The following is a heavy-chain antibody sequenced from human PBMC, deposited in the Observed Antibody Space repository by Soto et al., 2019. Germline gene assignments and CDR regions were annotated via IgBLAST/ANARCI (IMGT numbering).Heavy chain of an antibody. CDR2: IKQDGSDK. Sequence: EVQLVESGGGLVQPGGSLRLSCAASGFTFSDSWMSWVRQAPGKGLEWVANIKQDGSDKNYVDSVKGRFTISRDNAKDSLFLQMNSLRAEDTAVYYCARGGGAADYWGQGTLVTVS. V-gene: IGHV3-7*01. CDR1: GFTFSDSW. D-gene: IGHD2-21*01. J-gene: IGHJ4*02. CDR3: ARGGGAADY.